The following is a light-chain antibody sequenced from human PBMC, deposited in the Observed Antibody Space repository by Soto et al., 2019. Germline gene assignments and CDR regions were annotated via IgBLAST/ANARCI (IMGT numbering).Light chain of an antibody. Sequence: EIVLTQSPGTLSLSPGERATLSCRASQSVSSSYLAWYQQKPGQAPRLLIYGASSRATGIPDRFSGSGSGTDSTLTTSRLEPEDFAVYYCQQYGSPPYTFGQGTKLEIK. CDR1: QSVSSSY. CDR3: QQYGSPPYT. CDR2: GAS. J-gene: IGKJ2*01. V-gene: IGKV3-20*01.